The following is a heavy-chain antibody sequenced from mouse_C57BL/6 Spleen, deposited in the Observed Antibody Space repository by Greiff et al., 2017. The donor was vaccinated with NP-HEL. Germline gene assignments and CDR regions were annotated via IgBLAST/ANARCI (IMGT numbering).Heavy chain of an antibody. Sequence: QVQLQQSGPELVKPGASVKISCKASGYAFSSSWMNWVKQRPGKGLEWIGRIYPGDGDTNYNGKCKGKATLTADKSSSTAYMQLSSLTSEDSAVYFCARWEDYGGFDYWGQGTTLTVSS. CDR3: ARWEDYGGFDY. D-gene: IGHD2-4*01. J-gene: IGHJ2*01. CDR1: GYAFSSSW. CDR2: IYPGDGDT. V-gene: IGHV1-82*01.